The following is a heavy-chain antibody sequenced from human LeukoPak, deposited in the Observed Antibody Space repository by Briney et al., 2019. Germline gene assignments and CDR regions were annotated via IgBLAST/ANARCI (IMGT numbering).Heavy chain of an antibody. CDR2: IYSGGST. CDR1: GFTVSSNY. D-gene: IGHD6-13*01. J-gene: IGHJ4*02. CDR3: AKDRLLAAAGNFDY. Sequence: GGSLRLSCAASGFTVSSNYMSWVRQGPGKGLEWVSVIYSGGSTYYADSVMGRFTISRDNSKNTLYLQMNSLRAEDTAVYYCAKDRLLAAAGNFDYWGQGTLVTVSS. V-gene: IGHV3-53*01.